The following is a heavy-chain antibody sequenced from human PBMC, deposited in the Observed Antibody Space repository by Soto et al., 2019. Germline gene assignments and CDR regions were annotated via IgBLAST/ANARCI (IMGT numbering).Heavy chain of an antibody. CDR1: GFIFSSYG. CDR2: ISYDGSDK. J-gene: IGHJ5*02. CDR3: AQEPALLQGTVGIDS. V-gene: IGHV3-30*18. D-gene: IGHD3-22*01. Sequence: QVQLVESGGGVVQPGRSLRLSCTPSGFIFSSYGMHWVRQAPGKGLEWVALISYDGSDKYYADSVKGRFTISRDNSKNTLLLRMNALRVADTPMYYCAQEPALLQGTVGIDSWGQGTLVTVSS.